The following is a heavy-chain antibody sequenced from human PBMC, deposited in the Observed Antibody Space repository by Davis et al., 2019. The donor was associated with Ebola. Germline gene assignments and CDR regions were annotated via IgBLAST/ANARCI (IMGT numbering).Heavy chain of an antibody. CDR2: ISQDGDEE. J-gene: IGHJ4*02. Sequence: PGGSLRLSCVASGFIFDNYWMTWVRQAPGKGLEWVAIISQDGDEEYYVDSVKGRFTISRDNAANSLFLQLNSLRAEDTAVYYCARDGQTPAVTSYFDYWGQGTPVTVSS. CDR1: GFIFDNYW. CDR3: ARDGQTPAVTSYFDY. V-gene: IGHV3-7*03. D-gene: IGHD4-17*01.